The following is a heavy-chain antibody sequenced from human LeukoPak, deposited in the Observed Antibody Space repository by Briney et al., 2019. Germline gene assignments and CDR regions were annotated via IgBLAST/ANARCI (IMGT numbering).Heavy chain of an antibody. Sequence: PSETLSLTCAVYGGSFSGYYWSWIRQPPGKGLEWIGEINHSGSTNYNPSLKSRVTISVDTSKNQFSLKLSSVTAADTAVYYCARVQGPYDSSGYYDYWGQGTLVTVSS. CDR2: INHSGST. CDR3: ARVQGPYDSSGYYDY. D-gene: IGHD3-22*01. V-gene: IGHV4-34*01. J-gene: IGHJ4*02. CDR1: GGSFSGYY.